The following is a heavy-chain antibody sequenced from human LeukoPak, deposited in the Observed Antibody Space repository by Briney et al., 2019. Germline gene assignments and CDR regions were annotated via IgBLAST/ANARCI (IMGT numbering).Heavy chain of an antibody. Sequence: PGGSLRLSCAASGFTFDDYGMSWVRQAPGKGLEWVANIKEDGSEKYYVDSVKGRFTISRDNAKNSLYLQMNGLRAEDTAVYYCARDVRWGQGTLVTVSS. CDR3: ARDVR. J-gene: IGHJ4*02. V-gene: IGHV3-7*01. CDR1: GFTFDDYG. CDR2: IKEDGSEK.